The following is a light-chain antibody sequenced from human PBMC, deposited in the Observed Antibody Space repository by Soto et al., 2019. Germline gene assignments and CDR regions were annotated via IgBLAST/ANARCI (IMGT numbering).Light chain of an antibody. J-gene: IGKJ5*01. CDR3: QQRSNWLIT. Sequence: LTQSPSSLSASVGDRVTILSCRASQNVGSYLTWYVQKPGQAPRLLIYDASHRATGVPDRFTGSVSATDFSLTISKVEPGDFGVYYCQQRSNWLITFGQGTRLEIK. CDR2: DAS. CDR1: QNVGSY. V-gene: IGKV3-11*01.